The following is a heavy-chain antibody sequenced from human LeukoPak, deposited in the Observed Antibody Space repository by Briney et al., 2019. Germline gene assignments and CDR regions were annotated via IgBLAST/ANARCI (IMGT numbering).Heavy chain of an antibody. CDR1: GFTFSNYE. Sequence: GGSLRLSCAASGFTFSNYEMNWVRQAPGEGLEWVSYISGSGSTAYYADSVRGRFTISRDNAKNSLSLQMNSLRAEDTAVYYCASFWSGYYARDEGYDYWGQGTLVTVSS. J-gene: IGHJ4*02. CDR2: ISGSGSTA. D-gene: IGHD3-3*01. V-gene: IGHV3-48*03. CDR3: ASFWSGYYARDEGYDY.